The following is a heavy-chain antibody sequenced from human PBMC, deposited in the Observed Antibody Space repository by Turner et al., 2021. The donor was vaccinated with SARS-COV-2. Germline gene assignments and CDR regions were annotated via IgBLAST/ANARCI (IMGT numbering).Heavy chain of an antibody. CDR3: ARGPAVFGVVIMGY. D-gene: IGHD3-3*01. CDR2: INLSSGGT. CDR1: RYTFTGYY. Sequence: QVQLVQSGAEVKKPGASVKVSCKASRYTFTGYYMHWVRQAPGQGLGWMGWINLSSGGTNYAQKFQCRVTMTRDTSISTVYMELSRLRSDDTAVYYCARGPAVFGVVIMGYWGQGTLVTVSS. V-gene: IGHV1-2*02. J-gene: IGHJ4*02.